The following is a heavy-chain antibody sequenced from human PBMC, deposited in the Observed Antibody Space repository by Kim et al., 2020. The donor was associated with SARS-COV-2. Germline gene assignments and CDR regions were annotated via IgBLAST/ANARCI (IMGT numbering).Heavy chain of an antibody. Sequence: SETLSLTCTVSGGSISSYCYHWIWNLQHPGKGLEWIVYIYDSRSTYYNPSLKSRVTISEDTSKNQFSLKLSSVTAADTAVYCCAGGEWGVYDYGLDGWGPGTPVTVSS. CDR3: AGGEWGVYDYGLDG. CDR2: IYDSRST. D-gene: IGHD3-16*01. J-gene: IGHJ6*02. V-gene: IGHV4-31*03. CDR1: GGSISSYCYH.